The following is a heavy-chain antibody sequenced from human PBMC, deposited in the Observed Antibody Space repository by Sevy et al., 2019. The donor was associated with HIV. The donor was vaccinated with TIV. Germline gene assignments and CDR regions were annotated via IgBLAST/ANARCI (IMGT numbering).Heavy chain of an antibody. D-gene: IGHD3-16*01. CDR2: IVVGSDVT. V-gene: IGHV1-58*01. J-gene: IGHJ3*02. Sequence: ASVKVSCKASGFTFSSSAVQWVRQARGQRLEWIGWIVVGSDVTNYAQKFKERVTIKRDMSTSTAYMEVSSLRSEDTAVYYCAAEDMTTFGGLLRVFNIWGQGTMVTVSS. CDR1: GFTFSSSA. CDR3: AAEDMTTFGGLLRVFNI.